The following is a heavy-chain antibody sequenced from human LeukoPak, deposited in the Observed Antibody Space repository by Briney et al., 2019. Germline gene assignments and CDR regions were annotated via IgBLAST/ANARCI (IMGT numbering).Heavy chain of an antibody. D-gene: IGHD1-26*01. CDR3: ARMRSGSYYKYYFDY. V-gene: IGHV2-70*11. CDR2: IDWDDDK. Sequence: ESGPALVKPTQTLTLTCTFSGFSPSTSGMCVSWIRQPPGKALEWLARIDWDDDKYYSTSLKTRLTISKDTSKNQVVLTMTNMDPVDTATYYCARMRSGSYYKYYFDYWGQGTLVTVSS. J-gene: IGHJ4*02. CDR1: GFSPSTSGMC.